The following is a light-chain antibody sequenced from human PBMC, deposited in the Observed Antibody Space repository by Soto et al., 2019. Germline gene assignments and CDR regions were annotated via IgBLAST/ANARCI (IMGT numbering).Light chain of an antibody. Sequence: DIQMTQSPSPLSASVGDRVTITCRASQTISTYLNWYQQKPGKAPKLLXYXASTLKSGVPSRFSGSGSGTEFTLTISSLQPDDFATYYCQQYKSYPITVGQGTRLEI. CDR1: QTISTY. CDR2: XAS. J-gene: IGKJ5*01. V-gene: IGKV1-5*03. CDR3: QQYKSYPIT.